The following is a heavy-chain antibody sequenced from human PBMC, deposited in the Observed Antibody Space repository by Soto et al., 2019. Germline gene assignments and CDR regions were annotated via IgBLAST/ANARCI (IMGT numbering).Heavy chain of an antibody. CDR1: GGSITGYY. D-gene: IGHD4-17*01. J-gene: IGHJ4*02. V-gene: IGHV4-59*08. CDR3: ARRNYGEEGYFFDF. Sequence: QVQLRESGPGLVRPSETLSLTCTVSGGSITGYYWSWIRQPPGKGLEWVGYIYDSGTTPYNAALKCRVAMSADTSKNQFALNLRSVTAADTAVYYCARRNYGEEGYFFDFWGQGLLVTVSS. CDR2: IYDSGTT.